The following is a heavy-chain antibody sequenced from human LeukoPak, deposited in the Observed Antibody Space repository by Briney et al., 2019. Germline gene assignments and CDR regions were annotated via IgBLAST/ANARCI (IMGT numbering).Heavy chain of an antibody. CDR1: GLIINDYY. J-gene: IGHJ4*02. Sequence: GGSLRLSFAASGLIINDYYMTWIRQTPGKGLKWISDISDTGFTTQYADFVKGRFTISRDNAKNSLYLQMNSLRAEDTAVYYCARDEGYYYFDYWGQGTLVTVSS. V-gene: IGHV3-11*04. CDR3: ARDEGYYYFDY. D-gene: IGHD3-22*01. CDR2: ISDTGFTT.